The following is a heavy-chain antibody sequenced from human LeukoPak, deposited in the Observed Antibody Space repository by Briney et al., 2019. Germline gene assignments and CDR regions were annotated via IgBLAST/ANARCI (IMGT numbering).Heavy chain of an antibody. J-gene: IGHJ4*02. CDR2: LSHDGSKK. CDR1: GFTFSSYG. CDR3: ARGLGGYNTVNY. V-gene: IGHV3-30*19. D-gene: IGHD5-12*01. Sequence: PGGSLRLSCAASGFTFSSYGMHWVRQAPGKGLEWVAILSHDGSKKYYADSVKGRFTISRDNSRNTLYLQMNGLRAEDTAVYYCARGLGGYNTVNYWGQGTLVTVSS.